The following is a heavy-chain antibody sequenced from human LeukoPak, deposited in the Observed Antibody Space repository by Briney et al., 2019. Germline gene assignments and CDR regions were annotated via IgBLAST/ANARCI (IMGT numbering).Heavy chain of an antibody. CDR3: ARAPYSGSYFWFDP. CDR2: IYHNGNT. D-gene: IGHD1-26*01. CDR1: GGSISSYY. J-gene: IGHJ5*02. Sequence: SETLSLTCTVSGGSISSYYWTWIRQPPGKGLEWIGYIYHNGNTDYNRSLKTRITISVDTSKNQVSLKLNSVTAADTAVYYCARAPYSGSYFWFDPWGQGTLVTVSS. V-gene: IGHV4-59*01.